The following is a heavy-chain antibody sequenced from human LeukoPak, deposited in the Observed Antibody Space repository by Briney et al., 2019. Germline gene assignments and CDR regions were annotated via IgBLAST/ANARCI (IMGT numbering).Heavy chain of an antibody. CDR3: ARAASPWIAAAGTDY. CDR1: GFTFSSYG. Sequence: GGSLRLSCAASGFTFSSYGMHWVRQAPGKGLEWVAVIRYDGSNKYYADSVKGRFTISRDNSKNTLYLQMNSLRAEDTAVYYCARAASPWIAAAGTDYWGQGTLVTVSS. CDR2: IRYDGSNK. J-gene: IGHJ4*02. V-gene: IGHV3-33*01. D-gene: IGHD6-13*01.